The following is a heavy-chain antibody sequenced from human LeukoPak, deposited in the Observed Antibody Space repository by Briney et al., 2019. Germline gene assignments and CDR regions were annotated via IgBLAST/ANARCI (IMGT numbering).Heavy chain of an antibody. CDR1: GGTFSGYA. Sequence: GSSVKVSCKASGGTFSGYAISWVRQAPGQGLEWMGGIIPIFGTANYAQKFQGRVTITADESTSTAYMELSSLRSEDTAVYYCARDSRDFIVVVPAALTGLGAFDIWGQGTMVTVSS. CDR2: IIPIFGTA. D-gene: IGHD2-2*01. J-gene: IGHJ3*02. V-gene: IGHV1-69*01. CDR3: ARDSRDFIVVVPAALTGLGAFDI.